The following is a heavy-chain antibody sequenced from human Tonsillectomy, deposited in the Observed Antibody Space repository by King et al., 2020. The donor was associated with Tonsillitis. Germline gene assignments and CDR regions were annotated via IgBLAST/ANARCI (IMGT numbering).Heavy chain of an antibody. CDR2: ISAYNGNT. V-gene: IGHV1-18*04. D-gene: IGHD3-10*01. Sequence: QLVQSGAEMKKPGASVKVSCKASGYTFTTYGLSWVRQAPGQGLEWMGWISAYNGNTNYVQKLNGRVTMTTDTSTSTAYMELRSLRSDDTAVYYCARGLSYGSGSYYGYDAFDIWGQGTMVTVSS. CDR1: GYTFTTYG. CDR3: ARGLSYGSGSYYGYDAFDI. J-gene: IGHJ3*02.